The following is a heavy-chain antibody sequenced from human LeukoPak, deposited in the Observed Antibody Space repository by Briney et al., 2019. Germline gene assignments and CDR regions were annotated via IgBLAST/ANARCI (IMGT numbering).Heavy chain of an antibody. Sequence: GGSLRLSCAASGFTFSSYSMNWVRQAPGKGLEWVSSISSSSGYIYYADSVKGRFTISRDNAKNSLYLQMNSLRAEDTAVYYCARGGAYDGAFDIWGQGTMVTVSS. J-gene: IGHJ3*02. CDR1: GFTFSSYS. D-gene: IGHD1-1*01. V-gene: IGHV3-21*01. CDR2: ISSSSGYI. CDR3: ARGGAYDGAFDI.